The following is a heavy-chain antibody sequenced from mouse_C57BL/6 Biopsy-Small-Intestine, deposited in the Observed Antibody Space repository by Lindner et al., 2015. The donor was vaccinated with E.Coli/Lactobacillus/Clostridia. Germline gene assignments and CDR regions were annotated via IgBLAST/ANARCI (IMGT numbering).Heavy chain of an antibody. V-gene: IGHV1S134*01. J-gene: IGHJ4*01. CDR2: ISAYNGKK. CDR1: GYTFTSYG. CDR3: ARWASSSDWPVRAVGY. D-gene: IGHD3-1*01. Sequence: SVKVSCKAAGYTFTSYGFSWVRQAPGQGLEWMGWISAYNGKKSNAQKFQGRVTMTTDTSTSTAYMELKTLISDDTAIYYCARWASSSDWPVRAVGYWGQGTLVTVSS.